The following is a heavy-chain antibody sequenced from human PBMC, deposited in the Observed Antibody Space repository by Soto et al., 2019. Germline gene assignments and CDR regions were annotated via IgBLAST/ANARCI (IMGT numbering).Heavy chain of an antibody. D-gene: IGHD4-4*01. CDR1: GGSISSYY. CDR3: ARNSLLSYGPSRTTVTTHFDY. J-gene: IGHJ4*02. CDR2: IYYSGST. V-gene: IGHV4-59*01. Sequence: SETLSLTCTVSGGSISSYYWSWIRQPPGKGLEWIGYIYYSGSTNYNPSLKSRVTISVDTSKNQFSLKLSSVTAADTAVYYCARNSLLSYGPSRTTVTTHFDYWGQATLVTVSS.